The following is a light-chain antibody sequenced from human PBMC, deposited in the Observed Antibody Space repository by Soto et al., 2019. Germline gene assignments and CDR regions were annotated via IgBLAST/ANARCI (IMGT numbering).Light chain of an antibody. J-gene: IGKJ5*01. CDR3: QQYGSSRIT. CDR1: KSVSSSY. Sequence: EIVLTQSPGTLSLSPGERATLSCRASKSVSSSYLAWYQQKPGQAPRLLIYGASSRATGIPDRFSGSGSGTDFTLTISRLEPEDFAVYYCQQYGSSRITFGQGTRLEIK. V-gene: IGKV3-20*01. CDR2: GAS.